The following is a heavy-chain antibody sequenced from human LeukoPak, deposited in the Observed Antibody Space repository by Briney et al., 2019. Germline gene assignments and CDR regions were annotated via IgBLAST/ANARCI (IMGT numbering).Heavy chain of an antibody. J-gene: IGHJ3*02. Sequence: GGSLRLSCAVSGFTFRNYWMTWVRQAPGKGLEWVANINEDETEKFYVDSVVGRFTISRDNGKNFLYLQMNSLRAEDTAVYYCARDIGKWLQYPDDAFDIWGQGTMVTVSS. CDR2: INEDETEK. V-gene: IGHV3-7*01. CDR3: ARDIGKWLQYPDDAFDI. CDR1: GFTFRNYW. D-gene: IGHD5-24*01.